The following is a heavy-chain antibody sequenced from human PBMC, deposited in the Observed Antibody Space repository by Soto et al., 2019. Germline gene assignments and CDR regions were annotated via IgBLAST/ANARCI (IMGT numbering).Heavy chain of an antibody. Sequence: ASVKVSCKASGYTFTSYGISWVRQAPGQGLEWMGGIIPIFGTANYAQKFQGRVTITADESTSTAYMELSSLRSEDTAVYYCARVDPIAAHDYWGQGTLVTVSS. D-gene: IGHD6-6*01. CDR2: IIPIFGTA. CDR1: GYTFTSYG. V-gene: IGHV1-69*13. CDR3: ARVDPIAAHDY. J-gene: IGHJ4*02.